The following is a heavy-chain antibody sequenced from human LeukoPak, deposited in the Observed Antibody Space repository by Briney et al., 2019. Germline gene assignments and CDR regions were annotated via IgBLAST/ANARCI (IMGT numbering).Heavy chain of an antibody. CDR3: AKARTRGYSYGSFDY. CDR1: EFSVGSNY. V-gene: IGHV3-66*01. Sequence: PGGSLRLSCAAAEFSVGSNYMTWVRQAPGKGLEWVSLIYSGGSTYYADSVKGRFTISRDNSKNTLYLQMNSLRAEDTAVYYCAKARTRGYSYGSFDYWGQGTLVTVSS. CDR2: IYSGGST. D-gene: IGHD5-18*01. J-gene: IGHJ4*02.